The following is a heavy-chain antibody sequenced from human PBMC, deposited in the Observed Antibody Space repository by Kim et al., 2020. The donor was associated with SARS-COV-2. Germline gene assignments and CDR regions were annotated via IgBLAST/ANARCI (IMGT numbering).Heavy chain of an antibody. CDR2: IRNSSSYI. CDR1: GFTFSSYS. Sequence: GGSLRLSCAASGFTFSSYSMNWVRQAPGKGLEWVSSIRNSSSYIYYADSVKGRFTISRDNAKNSLYLQMNSLRAEDTAVYYCARTGYSGYEDYWGQGTLVTVSS. D-gene: IGHD5-12*01. J-gene: IGHJ4*02. V-gene: IGHV3-21*01. CDR3: ARTGYSGYEDY.